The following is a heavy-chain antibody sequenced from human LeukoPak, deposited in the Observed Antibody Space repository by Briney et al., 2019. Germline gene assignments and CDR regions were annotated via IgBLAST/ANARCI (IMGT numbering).Heavy chain of an antibody. D-gene: IGHD3-10*01. Sequence: SETLSLTCTVSGGSISSSSYYWGWIRQPPGKGLEWIGSIYYSGSTYYNPSLKSRVTISVDTSKNQFSLKLSSVTAADTAVYYCASSMVRAPIDYWGQGTLVTVSS. CDR2: IYYSGST. J-gene: IGHJ4*02. CDR3: ASSMVRAPIDY. CDR1: GGSISSSSYY. V-gene: IGHV4-39*01.